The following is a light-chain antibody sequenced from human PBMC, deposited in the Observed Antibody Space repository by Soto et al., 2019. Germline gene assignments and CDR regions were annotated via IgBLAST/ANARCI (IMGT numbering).Light chain of an antibody. V-gene: IGKV1-5*03. Sequence: DIQMTQSPSTLSASVGDRVTITCRASQSISIWLAWYQQKPGKAPKLLIYKASSLESGAPSRFSGSGSGTEFTLTISSLQPDDFATYYCQQYNSYSWTFGQGTKVDIK. J-gene: IGKJ1*01. CDR3: QQYNSYSWT. CDR2: KAS. CDR1: QSISIW.